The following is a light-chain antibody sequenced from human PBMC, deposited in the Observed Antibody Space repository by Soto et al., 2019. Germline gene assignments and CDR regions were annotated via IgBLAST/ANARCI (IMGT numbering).Light chain of an antibody. CDR3: HQYGSSSWT. V-gene: IGKV3-20*01. CDR2: GGS. CDR1: QSVSSSY. J-gene: IGKJ1*01. Sequence: ESVLTQSPGTLSLSPGERATLSCRASQSVSSSYLAWYQQKPGQAPRLLIYGGSSRATGIPDRFSGSGSGTDFTLTISRLEPEDFAVYYCHQYGSSSWTFGQGTKVDI.